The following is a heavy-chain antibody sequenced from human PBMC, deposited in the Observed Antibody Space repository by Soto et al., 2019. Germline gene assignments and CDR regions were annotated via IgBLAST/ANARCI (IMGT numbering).Heavy chain of an antibody. CDR2: IYYSGST. CDR3: ARGGGDIEYCSGGSCYLADY. V-gene: IGHV4-61*01. D-gene: IGHD2-15*01. CDR1: GGSVSSGSYY. Sequence: SETLSLTCTVSGGSVSSGSYYWSWIRQPPGKGLEWIGYIYYSGSTNYNPSLKSRVTISVDTSKNQFSLKLSSVTTADTAVYYCARGGGDIEYCSGGSCYLADYWAREPWSPSPQ. J-gene: IGHJ4*02.